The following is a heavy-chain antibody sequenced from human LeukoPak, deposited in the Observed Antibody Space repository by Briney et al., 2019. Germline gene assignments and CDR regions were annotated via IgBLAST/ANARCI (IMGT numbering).Heavy chain of an antibody. Sequence: GGSLRFSCAASGFKFDDYGMSWVRQVPGKGLEWVANIKQDGSEKYYVDSVKGRFTISRDNAKNSLYLQMNSLRAEDTAVYYCARDSYYDSSGISDYWGQGTLVTVSS. J-gene: IGHJ4*02. CDR3: ARDSYYDSSGISDY. CDR2: IKQDGSEK. V-gene: IGHV3-7*01. D-gene: IGHD3-22*01. CDR1: GFKFDDYG.